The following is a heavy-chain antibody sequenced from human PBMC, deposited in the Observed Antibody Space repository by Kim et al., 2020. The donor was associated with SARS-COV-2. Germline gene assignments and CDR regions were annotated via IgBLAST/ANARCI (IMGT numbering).Heavy chain of an antibody. CDR2: ISYDGSNK. CDR1: GFTFSSYG. CDR3: AKDFTPRKYRVGEDGMDV. Sequence: GGSLRLSCAASGFTFSSYGMHWVRQAPGKGLEWVAVISYDGSNKYYADSVKGRFTISRDNSKNTLYLQMNSLRAEDTAVYYCAKDFTPRKYRVGEDGMDVWGQGTTVTVSS. D-gene: IGHD2-15*01. V-gene: IGHV3-30*18. J-gene: IGHJ6*02.